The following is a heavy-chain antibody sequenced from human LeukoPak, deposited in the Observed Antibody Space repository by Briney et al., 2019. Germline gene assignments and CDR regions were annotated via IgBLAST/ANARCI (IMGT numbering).Heavy chain of an antibody. Sequence: PSETLSLTCTVSGGSISSYYWSWIRQPPGKGLEWIGSIYHSGSTYYNPSLKSRVTISVDTSKNQFSLKLSSVTAADTAVYYCARGPPDCSSTSCYAFDAFDIWGQGTMVTVSS. D-gene: IGHD2-2*01. V-gene: IGHV4-59*12. CDR1: GGSISSYY. CDR3: ARGPPDCSSTSCYAFDAFDI. CDR2: IYHSGST. J-gene: IGHJ3*02.